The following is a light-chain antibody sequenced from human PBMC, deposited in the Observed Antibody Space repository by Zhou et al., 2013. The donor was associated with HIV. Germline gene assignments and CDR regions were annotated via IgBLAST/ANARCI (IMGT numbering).Light chain of an antibody. CDR1: HTISANY. V-gene: IGKV3-20*01. J-gene: IGKJ1*01. CDR3: QQYASSPRT. CDR2: GTS. Sequence: EIVLTQSPGTLSLSPGERATLSCRASHTISANYLAWYQQKPGQAPRLLIHGTSSRAIGIPDRFSGSGSGTDFTLTISRLEPEDFAVYSCQQYASSPRTFGQGTKVE.